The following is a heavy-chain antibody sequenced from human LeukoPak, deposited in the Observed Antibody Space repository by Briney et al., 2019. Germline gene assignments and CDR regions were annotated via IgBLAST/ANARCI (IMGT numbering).Heavy chain of an antibody. J-gene: IGHJ4*02. V-gene: IGHV4-39*07. CDR2: IYYRGSI. Sequence: SETLSLTCTVSGDSISSGSYYWAWIRQPPGKGLEWIGSIYYRGSIYYNPSLKSRVTISVDTSKNQVSLKLNSVTAADTAVYYCARDYYDSSGYLPFDYWGQGTLVTVSS. D-gene: IGHD3-22*01. CDR3: ARDYYDSSGYLPFDY. CDR1: GDSISSGSYY.